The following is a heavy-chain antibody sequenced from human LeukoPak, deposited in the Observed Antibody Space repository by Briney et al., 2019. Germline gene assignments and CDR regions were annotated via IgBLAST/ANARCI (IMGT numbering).Heavy chain of an antibody. CDR3: ARRITYGRTFDY. D-gene: IGHD2-15*01. CDR1: DGSINSDSFL. CDR2: IHYTGST. J-gene: IGHJ4*02. Sequence: SETLSLTCSVSDGSINSDSFLRGWIRQPPGKRLEWIGNIHYTGSTHYNPSLESRVIISLDTSNNQFSLRLNSVTAADTAVYYCARRITYGRTFDYWGQGILVTVSS. V-gene: IGHV4-39*07.